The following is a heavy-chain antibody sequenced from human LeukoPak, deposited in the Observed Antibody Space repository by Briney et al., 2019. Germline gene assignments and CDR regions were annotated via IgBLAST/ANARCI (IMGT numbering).Heavy chain of an antibody. Sequence: GGSLRLSCAASGFTFSSYGMHWVRQAPGKGLEWVTFISYEGTIKRYADSVKGRFTISRDNSKNTLYLQMSSLRVDDTALYYCAREYDLVTGLDYWGQGTLVTVSS. CDR3: AREYDLVTGLDY. D-gene: IGHD3-9*01. J-gene: IGHJ4*02. V-gene: IGHV3-30*19. CDR2: ISYEGTIK. CDR1: GFTFSSYG.